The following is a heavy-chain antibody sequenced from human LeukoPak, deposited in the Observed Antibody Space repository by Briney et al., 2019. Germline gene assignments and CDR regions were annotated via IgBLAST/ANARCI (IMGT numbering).Heavy chain of an antibody. J-gene: IGHJ4*02. V-gene: IGHV3-23*01. CDR2: ISGSGGST. CDR1: GFTFSSYA. Sequence: GGSLRLSCAASGFTFSSYAMSWVRQAPGKGLEWVSAISGSGGSTYYADSVKGRFTISRDNSKNTLYLQMNSLRAEDTAVYYCAKGPVPVLRYFGSFDYWGQGTLVTVS. CDR3: AKGPVPVLRYFGSFDY. D-gene: IGHD3-9*01.